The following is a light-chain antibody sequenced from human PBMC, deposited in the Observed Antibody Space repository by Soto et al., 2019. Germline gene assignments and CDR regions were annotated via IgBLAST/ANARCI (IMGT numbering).Light chain of an antibody. CDR2: DAS. J-gene: IGKJ4*01. Sequence: EIVLTQSPATLSLSLWERATLSCRASQSIGSYLAWYQHKLGQPPRLLIYDASNRATGIPARFSGSGSGTDFTLTISSLEPEDFAVYYCQQRSNWPPTFGGGTKVDIK. CDR1: QSIGSY. V-gene: IGKV3-11*01. CDR3: QQRSNWPPT.